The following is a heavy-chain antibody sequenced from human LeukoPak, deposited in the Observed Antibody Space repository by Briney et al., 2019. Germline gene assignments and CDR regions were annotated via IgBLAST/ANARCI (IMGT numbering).Heavy chain of an antibody. CDR2: ISSNGGST. CDR1: GFTVSSYA. J-gene: IGHJ6*03. CDR3: VSGYYSGGRCYSRDA. V-gene: IGHV3-64D*06. Sequence: GGSLRLSCSASGFTVSSYAMYWVRQAPGKGLEYISAISSNGGSTYYADSVKGRFTISRDNTKNTLYLQMSSLRAEDTAVYYCVSGYYSGGRCYSRDAWGQGTTVTVSS. D-gene: IGHD2-15*01.